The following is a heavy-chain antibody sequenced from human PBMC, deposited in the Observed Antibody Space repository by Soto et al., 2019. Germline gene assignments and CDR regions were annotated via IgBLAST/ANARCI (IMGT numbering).Heavy chain of an antibody. J-gene: IGHJ3*02. CDR3: ARVYCSGGSCYNSFDI. CDR1: GYIFTNYW. V-gene: IGHV5-10-1*01. D-gene: IGHD2-15*01. CDR2: IDPSDSYN. Sequence: PGESLTISCKGSGYIFTNYWISWVRQMPGKGLEWMGRIDPSDSYNTYSPSFQGHVTISADKSISTAYLQWRSLKASDTAIYYCARVYCSGGSCYNSFDIWGQGTMVTVSS.